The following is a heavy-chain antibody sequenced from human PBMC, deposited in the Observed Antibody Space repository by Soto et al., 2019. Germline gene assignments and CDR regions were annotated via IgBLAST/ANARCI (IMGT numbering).Heavy chain of an antibody. CDR3: ERVGSSPPGGMDV. J-gene: IGHJ6*02. V-gene: IGHV5-10-1*01. D-gene: IGHD2-2*01. CDR1: GYSFTSYW. Sequence: GESLKISCKGSGYSFTSYWISWVRQMPGKGLEWMGRIDPSDSYTNYSPSFQGHVTISADKSISTAYMELSRLRSDDTAVYYCERVGSSPPGGMDVWGQGTTVTVSS. CDR2: IDPSDSYT.